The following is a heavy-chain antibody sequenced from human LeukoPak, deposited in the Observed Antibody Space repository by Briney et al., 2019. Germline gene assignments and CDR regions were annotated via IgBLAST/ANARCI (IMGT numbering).Heavy chain of an antibody. CDR1: GITFSNYE. Sequence: PGGSLRLSCAASGITFSNYEMNWVRQAPGKGLEWVSYISSRGTTTHYADSVKGRFIISRDNAENSLYLQMNSLRVEDTALYHCVRDRGTATVRSFDIWGKGTMVTVSS. CDR2: ISSRGTTT. CDR3: VRDRGTATVRSFDI. D-gene: IGHD4-17*01. V-gene: IGHV3-48*03. J-gene: IGHJ3*02.